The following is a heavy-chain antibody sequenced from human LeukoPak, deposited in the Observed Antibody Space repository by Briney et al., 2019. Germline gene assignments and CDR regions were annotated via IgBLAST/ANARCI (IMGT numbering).Heavy chain of an antibody. Sequence: SETLSLTCTVAGGSISSGGYYWSWIRQPPGKGLEWIGYIYHTGSTFYNPSLKSRVTMSVDVSKNQVSLRLSSVTAADTALYYCASDPYHPQAFGIWGQGTLVTVSS. V-gene: IGHV4-30-2*01. CDR1: GGSISSGGYY. J-gene: IGHJ3*02. CDR3: ASDPYHPQAFGI. CDR2: IYHTGST.